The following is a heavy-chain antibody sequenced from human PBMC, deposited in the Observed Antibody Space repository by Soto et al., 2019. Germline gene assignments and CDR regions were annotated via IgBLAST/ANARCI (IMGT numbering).Heavy chain of an antibody. CDR3: AKRLPSNTGMPVASTY. V-gene: IGHV3-74*01. D-gene: IGHD5-18*01. Sequence: EVQLVEAGGDLVQPGGSLRLSCVASGFTISNYWMHWVRQAPGKGLIWVSRISPDGSTTNYADSVKGRFTISRDNAKNTLYLQMDSLTVEDTAVYYCAKRLPSNTGMPVASTYWGQGTLVTVSS. J-gene: IGHJ4*02. CDR2: ISPDGSTT. CDR1: GFTISNYW.